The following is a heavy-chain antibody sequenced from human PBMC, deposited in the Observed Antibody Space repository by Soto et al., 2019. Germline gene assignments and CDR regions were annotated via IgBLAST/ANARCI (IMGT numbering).Heavy chain of an antibody. CDR1: GFTFRSYA. J-gene: IGHJ6*02. D-gene: IGHD2-15*01. CDR3: ARGDREDIAVVIGVRPGEYGVDV. V-gene: IGHV3-30-3*01. Sequence: GGSLRLSCAASGFTFRSYAMHWVRQAPGKGLECVAVISHDGSNKFYRDYVKGRFTISRDNSKNTLYLQINSLRYEDTAVYYCARGDREDIAVVIGVRPGEYGVDVWGQGTTVTVSS. CDR2: ISHDGSNK.